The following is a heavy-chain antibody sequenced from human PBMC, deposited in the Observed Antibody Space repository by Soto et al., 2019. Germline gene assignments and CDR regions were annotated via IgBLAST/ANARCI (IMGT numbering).Heavy chain of an antibody. Sequence: PGGSLRLSCAASGFTFSSYGMHWVRQAPGKGLEWVAVISYDGSNKYYADSVKGRFTISRDNSKNTLYLQMNSLRAEDTAVYYCAKDGSEYCSSTSCRTYFDYWGQGTLVTSPQ. CDR3: AKDGSEYCSSTSCRTYFDY. J-gene: IGHJ4*02. D-gene: IGHD2-2*01. CDR2: ISYDGSNK. V-gene: IGHV3-30*18. CDR1: GFTFSSYG.